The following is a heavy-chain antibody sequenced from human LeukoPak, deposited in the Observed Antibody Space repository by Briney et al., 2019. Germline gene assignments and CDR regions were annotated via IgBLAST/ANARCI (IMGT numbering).Heavy chain of an antibody. CDR3: ARQWSDGRYYDFWSGDDY. CDR2: IYHSGST. J-gene: IGHJ4*02. D-gene: IGHD3-3*01. V-gene: IGHV4-38-2*01. Sequence: PSETLSLTCAVSGYSISSGYYWGWIRQPPGKGLEWIGSIYHSGSTYYNPSLKSRVTISVDTSKNQFSLKLSSVTAADTAVYYCARQWSDGRYYDFWSGDDYWGQGTLVTVSS. CDR1: GYSISSGYY.